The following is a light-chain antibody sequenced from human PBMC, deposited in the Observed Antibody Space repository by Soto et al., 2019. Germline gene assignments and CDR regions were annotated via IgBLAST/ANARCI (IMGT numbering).Light chain of an antibody. J-gene: IGKJ5*01. CDR3: QHRSNWPIT. CDR2: DAS. Sequence: EIVLTQSPATLSLSPGERATLSCRASQSVSSYLAWYQQKPGQAPRLLIYDASNRATGIPARFSGSGSGADFTLTISSLELEDFAVYYCQHRSNWPITFGQGTRLELK. V-gene: IGKV3-11*01. CDR1: QSVSSY.